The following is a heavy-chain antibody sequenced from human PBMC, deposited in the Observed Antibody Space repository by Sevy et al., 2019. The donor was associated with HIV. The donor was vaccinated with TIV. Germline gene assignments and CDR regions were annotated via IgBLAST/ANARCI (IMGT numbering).Heavy chain of an antibody. Sequence: SETLSLTCTVSGGSVSSGSYYWSWIRQPPGKGLEWIGYIYYSGSTNYNPSLKSRVTISVDTSKNQFSLKLSSVTAADTAVYYCARDANIAAHSYYYCGMDVWGQGTTVTVSS. CDR3: ARDANIAAHSYYYCGMDV. D-gene: IGHD6-6*01. J-gene: IGHJ6*02. CDR2: IYYSGST. V-gene: IGHV4-61*01. CDR1: GGSVSSGSYY.